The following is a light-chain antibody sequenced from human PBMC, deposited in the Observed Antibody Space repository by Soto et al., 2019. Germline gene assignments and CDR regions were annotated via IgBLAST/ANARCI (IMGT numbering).Light chain of an antibody. J-gene: IGLJ1*01. Sequence: QSVLTQPACVSGSPGQSITISCTGTSSNVGSYKLVSWYQQHPGKAPKLMIFEVNKRPSGVSNRFSGSKSGNTASLTISGLKVEDEADYYCCSSGGSPTYVFGTGTKLTVL. CDR3: CSSGGSPTYV. V-gene: IGLV2-23*02. CDR2: EVN. CDR1: SSNVGSYKL.